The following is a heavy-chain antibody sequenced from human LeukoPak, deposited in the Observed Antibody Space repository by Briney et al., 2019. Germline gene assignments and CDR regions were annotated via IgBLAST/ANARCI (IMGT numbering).Heavy chain of an antibody. D-gene: IGHD3-9*01. CDR3: AKEGSDYDILTGYYFYYYGMDV. CDR1: GFTFSSYA. CDR2: ISGSGGST. J-gene: IGHJ6*02. Sequence: GGSLRLSCAASGFTFSSYAMSWVRQAPGKGLEWVSAISGSGGSTYYADSVKGRFTISRDNSKNTLYLQMNSLRAEDTAVYYCAKEGSDYDILTGYYFYYYGMDVWGQGTTVTVSS. V-gene: IGHV3-23*01.